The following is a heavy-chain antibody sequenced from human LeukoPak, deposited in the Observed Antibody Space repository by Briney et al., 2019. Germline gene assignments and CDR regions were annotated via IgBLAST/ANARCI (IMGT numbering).Heavy chain of an antibody. CDR1: GFTFSSYS. CDR2: ISSSSRHI. Sequence: GGSLRLSCAASGFTFSSYSMNWVRQAPGEGLEWVSAISSSSRHIYYADSVKGRFTISRDNAKNSLYLQMNSLRAEDTAVYYCARDEGYTYGNFHYYYMDVWGKGTTVTVSS. V-gene: IGHV3-21*01. J-gene: IGHJ6*03. D-gene: IGHD5-18*01. CDR3: ARDEGYTYGNFHYYYMDV.